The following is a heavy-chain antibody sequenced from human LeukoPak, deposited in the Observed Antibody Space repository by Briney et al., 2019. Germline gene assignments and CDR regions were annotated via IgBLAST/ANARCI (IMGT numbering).Heavy chain of an antibody. D-gene: IGHD6-13*01. Sequence: GASVKVSCKASGYTITDYYIHWVRQAPGQGLEWMGWINPNSGGTNYAQKFQGRVTMTSDTSISTAYMELRSLRSDDTAVYYCARVAAADYFDYWGQGTLVTVSS. V-gene: IGHV1-2*02. CDR1: GYTITDYY. CDR2: INPNSGGT. J-gene: IGHJ4*02. CDR3: ARVAAADYFDY.